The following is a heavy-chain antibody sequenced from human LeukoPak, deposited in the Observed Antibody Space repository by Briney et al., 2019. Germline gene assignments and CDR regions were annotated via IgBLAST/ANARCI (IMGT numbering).Heavy chain of an antibody. CDR2: ISSSSSYI. CDR1: GFTFSSYS. J-gene: IGHJ4*02. D-gene: IGHD3-22*01. V-gene: IGHV3-21*01. CDR3: ARDTYYYDSSGYYY. Sequence: GGSLRLSCAASGFTFSSYSMNWVRQAPGKGLEWVSSISSSSSYIYYADSVKGRFTISRDNAKNSLYLQMNSLRAEDTAVNYCARDTYYYDSSGYYYWGQGTLVTVSS.